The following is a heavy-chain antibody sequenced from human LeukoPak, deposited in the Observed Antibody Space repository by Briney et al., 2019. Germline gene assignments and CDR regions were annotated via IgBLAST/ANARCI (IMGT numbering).Heavy chain of an antibody. D-gene: IGHD2/OR15-2a*01. J-gene: IGHJ4*02. Sequence: PSETLSLTCAVSGYSISSGYYWGWIRQPPGKGLEWIGSIYHSGSTYYNPSLKSRVTISLHTSKNQFSLKLSSVTAPDTAVYYCARDLHSNYIDYWGQGTLVTFSS. CDR1: GYSISSGYY. CDR3: ARDLHSNYIDY. V-gene: IGHV4-38-2*02. CDR2: IYHSGST.